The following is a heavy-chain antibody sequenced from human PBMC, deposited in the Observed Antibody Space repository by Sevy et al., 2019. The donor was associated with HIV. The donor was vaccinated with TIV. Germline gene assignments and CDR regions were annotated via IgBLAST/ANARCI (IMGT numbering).Heavy chain of an antibody. CDR3: ARVNCTNGVCFQGYYYYGLDV. CDR2: IDTSSAYI. CDR1: GFSFSGYS. Sequence: GGSLRLSCAASGFSFSGYSFNWVRQAPGKGLEWVSSIDTSSAYIYYADSVKGRFTISRDNAKNSLYLQMSSLIAEDTAVYFCARVNCTNGVCFQGYYYYGLDVWGQGTTVTVSS. V-gene: IGHV3-21*01. J-gene: IGHJ6*02. D-gene: IGHD2-8*01.